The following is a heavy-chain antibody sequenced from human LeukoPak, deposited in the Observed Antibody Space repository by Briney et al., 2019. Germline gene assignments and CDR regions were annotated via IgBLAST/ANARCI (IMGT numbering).Heavy chain of an antibody. D-gene: IGHD3-22*01. V-gene: IGHV3-23*01. J-gene: IGHJ4*02. CDR2: ISGSGGFT. CDR1: EFTFTTYA. CDR3: ARIPYDSSGYYLYYFDY. Sequence: GGSLRLSCADSEFTFTTYAMTWVRQAPGKGLEWVSAISGSGGFTSYADSVKGRFTISRDNSKNTLYLQMNSLRAEDTAVYYCARIPYDSSGYYLYYFDYWGQGTLVTVSS.